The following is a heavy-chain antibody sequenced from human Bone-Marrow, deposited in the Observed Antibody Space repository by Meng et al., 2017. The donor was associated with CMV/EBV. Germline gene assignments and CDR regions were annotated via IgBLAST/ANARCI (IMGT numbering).Heavy chain of an antibody. V-gene: IGHV3-7*04. CDR2: INQDQSQK. CDR3: ARVAAAGRGMDV. Sequence: GGSLRLSCAASEFTFSSLWMTWVRQAPGKGLEWVANINQDQSQKNYVDSVRGRFTMSRDNAKNSLFLQMNSLRGEDTAVYYCARVAAAGRGMDVWGQGTTVTVSS. D-gene: IGHD6-13*01. CDR1: EFTFSSLW. J-gene: IGHJ6*02.